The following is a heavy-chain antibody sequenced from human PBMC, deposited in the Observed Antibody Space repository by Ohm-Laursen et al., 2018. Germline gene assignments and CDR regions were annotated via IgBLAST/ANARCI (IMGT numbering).Heavy chain of an antibody. CDR2: ITWDSGSI. D-gene: IGHD6-13*01. J-gene: IGHJ5*02. V-gene: IGHV3-9*01. CDR1: GFTFGDYG. Sequence: SLRLSCTASGFTFGDYGLHWVRQAPRKGLEWVSSITWDSGSIGYADSVEGRFTVSRDNARNSLYLQMNSLRSEDTALYYCAKDSGGRTQQVAEKGIDLWGQGTLVTVSS. CDR3: AKDSGGRTQQVAEKGIDL.